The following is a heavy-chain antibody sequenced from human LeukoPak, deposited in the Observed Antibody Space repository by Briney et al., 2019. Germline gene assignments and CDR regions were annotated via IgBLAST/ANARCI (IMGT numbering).Heavy chain of an antibody. CDR2: IKSKIDGETT. J-gene: IGHJ4*02. CDR3: TTGGGVLRFL. D-gene: IGHD3-3*01. CDR1: GITFTNAW. V-gene: IGHV3-15*01. Sequence: GGSLRLSCVAPGITFTNAWLSWVRQTPGKGLEWLGRIKSKIDGETTDYIAPVKGRFTISRDDSKNTLYLQMNSLKTEDTAVYYCTTGGGVLRFLGGQGTLVTVSS.